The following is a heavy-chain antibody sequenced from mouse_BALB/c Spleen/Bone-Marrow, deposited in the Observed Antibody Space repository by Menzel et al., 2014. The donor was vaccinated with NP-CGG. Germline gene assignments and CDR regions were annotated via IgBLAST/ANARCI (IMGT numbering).Heavy chain of an antibody. J-gene: IGHJ3*01. V-gene: IGHV1-18*01. CDR1: GYSFTGYT. D-gene: IGHD2-4*01. CDR2: INPYNGGT. CDR3: AREVIYYDYAGFAY. Sequence: EVQLQQSGPELVKPGASVKISCKASGYSFTGYTMNWVKQSHGKNLEWIGLINPYNGGTSYNQKFKGKATLTVDKSSSTAYMELLSLTSEDSAVYYCAREVIYYDYAGFAYWGQGTLVTVSA.